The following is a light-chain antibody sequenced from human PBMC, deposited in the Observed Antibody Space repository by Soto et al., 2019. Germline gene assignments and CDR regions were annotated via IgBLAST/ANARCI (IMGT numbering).Light chain of an antibody. Sequence: ETVMTQSPATLSVSPGDTATLSCRSSQNVHINLAWYQQKPGQAPTLLIYGVSARAPGVPARFSGAGSGTEFTLTIRSLQSADFAVYYWQQYETWPRTFGQGTKVAIQ. V-gene: IGKV3-15*01. CDR3: QQYETWPRT. J-gene: IGKJ2*01. CDR1: QNVHIN. CDR2: GVS.